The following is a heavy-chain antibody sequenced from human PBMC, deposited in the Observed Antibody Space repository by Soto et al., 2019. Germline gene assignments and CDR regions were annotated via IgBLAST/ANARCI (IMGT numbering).Heavy chain of an antibody. V-gene: IGHV4-59*01. CDR2: IYYSGST. J-gene: IGHJ6*02. Sequence: SETLSLTCTVYGGSISSYYWSWIRQPPGKGLEWIGYIYYSGSTNYNPSLKSRVTISVDTSKNQFSLKLSSVTAADTAVYYCARDMVRGVNGMDVWGQGTTVTVSS. CDR3: ARDMVRGVNGMDV. D-gene: IGHD3-10*01. CDR1: GGSISSYY.